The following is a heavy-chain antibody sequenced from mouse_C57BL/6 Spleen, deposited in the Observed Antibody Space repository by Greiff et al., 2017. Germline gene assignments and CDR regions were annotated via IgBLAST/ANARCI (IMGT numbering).Heavy chain of an antibody. D-gene: IGHD2-12*01. V-gene: IGHV1-7*01. J-gene: IGHJ3*01. CDR2: INPSSGYT. CDR3: ARGAIYDGFAY. Sequence: VKLQESGAELAKPGASVKLSCKASGYTFTSYWMHWVKQRPGQGLEWIGYINPSSGYTKYNQKFKDKATLTGDKSSSTAYMQLSSLTYEDSAVYYCARGAIYDGFAYWGQGTLVTVSA. CDR1: GYTFTSYW.